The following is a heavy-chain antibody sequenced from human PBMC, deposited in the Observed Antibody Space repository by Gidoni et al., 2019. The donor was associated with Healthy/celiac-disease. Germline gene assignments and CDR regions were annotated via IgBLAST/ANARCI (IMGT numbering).Heavy chain of an antibody. V-gene: IGHV3-11*01. CDR2: ISSSGSTI. CDR1: GFTFSDYY. J-gene: IGHJ6*02. D-gene: IGHD3-22*01. CDR3: ARDLYYYDSSGYYFYYGMDV. Sequence: QVQLVESGGGLVKPGGSLRLSCAASGFTFSDYYMSWIRQAPGKGLEWVSYISSSGSTIYYADSVKGRFTISRDNAKNSLYLQMNSLRAEDTAVYYCARDLYYYDSSGYYFYYGMDVWGQGTTVTVSS.